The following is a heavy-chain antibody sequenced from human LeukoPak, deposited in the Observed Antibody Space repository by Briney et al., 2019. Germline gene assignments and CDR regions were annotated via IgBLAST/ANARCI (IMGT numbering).Heavy chain of an antibody. V-gene: IGHV4-59*12. Sequence: SETLSLTCTVSGGSTSSYYWSWIRQPPGKGLEWIGYIYYSGSTNYNPSLKSRVTISVDTSKNQFSLRLSSVTAADTAMYYCARGTLYSGWSYYFDYWGQGSQVTVSS. CDR2: IYYSGST. CDR3: ARGTLYSGWSYYFDY. J-gene: IGHJ4*02. D-gene: IGHD6-19*01. CDR1: GGSTSSYY.